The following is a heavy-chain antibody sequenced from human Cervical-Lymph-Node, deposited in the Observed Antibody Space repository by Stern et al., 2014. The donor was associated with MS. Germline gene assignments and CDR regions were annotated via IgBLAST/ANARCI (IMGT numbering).Heavy chain of an antibody. J-gene: IGHJ4*02. Sequence: EVQLVQSGAEVKKPGESLKISCKGSGYTFTTYWIRWVRQMPGKGLEWMGMFYPADSDTRYSPSFQGQVTFSADKSISTAYLQWSSLKASDTAMYFCARQLSSEALDYWGPGTLVTVSS. CDR1: GYTFTTYW. D-gene: IGHD6-19*01. CDR2: FYPADSDT. V-gene: IGHV5-51*01. CDR3: ARQLSSEALDY.